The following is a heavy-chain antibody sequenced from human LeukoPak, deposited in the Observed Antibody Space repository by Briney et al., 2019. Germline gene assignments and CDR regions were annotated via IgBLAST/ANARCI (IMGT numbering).Heavy chain of an antibody. CDR2: IKQDGSEK. D-gene: IGHD6-6*01. CDR1: EFTLSRYW. J-gene: IGHJ4*02. Sequence: GGSLRLSCAASEFTLSRYWMSWVRQAPGKGLEWVANIKQDGSEKYYVDSVKGRSTISRDNAKNSLYLQMNSLRVEDTAVYHCARDVYSSSSLDYWGQGILVTVSS. V-gene: IGHV3-7*05. CDR3: ARDVYSSSSLDY.